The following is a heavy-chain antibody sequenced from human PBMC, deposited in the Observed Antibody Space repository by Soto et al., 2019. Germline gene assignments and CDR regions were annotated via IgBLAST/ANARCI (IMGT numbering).Heavy chain of an antibody. CDR3: ARGDREDIAVVIGVRPGEYGVDV. J-gene: IGHJ6*02. CDR1: GFTFRSYA. Sequence: QVQLVESGGGVVQPGRSLRLSCAASGFTFRSYAMHWVRQAPGKGLECVAVISYDGGNKFYRDYVKGRFTISRDNFRNKLSLQINSLRYEDTAVYYCARGDREDIAVVIGVRPGEYGVDVWGQGTTVTVSS. CDR2: ISYDGGNK. D-gene: IGHD2-21*01. V-gene: IGHV3-30-3*01.